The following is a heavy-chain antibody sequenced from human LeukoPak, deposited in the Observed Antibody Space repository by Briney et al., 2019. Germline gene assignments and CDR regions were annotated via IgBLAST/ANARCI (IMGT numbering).Heavy chain of an antibody. Sequence: PGGSLRLSCAASGFTFSSYSMNWVRQAPGKGLEWVSSISSSSSYIYYADSVKGRFTISRDNAKNSLYLQMNSLRAEDTAVYYCARDQNLDTTKLRYFDNTNWFDPWGQGTLVTVSS. V-gene: IGHV3-21*01. D-gene: IGHD3-9*01. J-gene: IGHJ5*02. CDR2: ISSSSSYI. CDR3: ARDQNLDTTKLRYFDNTNWFDP. CDR1: GFTFSSYS.